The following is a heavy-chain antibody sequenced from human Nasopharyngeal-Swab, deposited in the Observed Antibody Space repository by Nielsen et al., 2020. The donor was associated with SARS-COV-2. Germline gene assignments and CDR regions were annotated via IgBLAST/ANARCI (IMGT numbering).Heavy chain of an antibody. CDR2: INHSGST. V-gene: IGHV4-34*01. D-gene: IGHD6-19*01. CDR1: GGSFSGYY. J-gene: IGHJ6*02. Sequence: SETLSLTCAVYGGSFSGYYWSWIRQLPGKGLEWIGEINHSGSTNYNPSLKSRVTISVDTSKNQSSLKLSSVTAADTAVYYCARGEYSSGWGYYYYYGMDVWGQGTTVTVSS. CDR3: ARGEYSSGWGYYYYYGMDV.